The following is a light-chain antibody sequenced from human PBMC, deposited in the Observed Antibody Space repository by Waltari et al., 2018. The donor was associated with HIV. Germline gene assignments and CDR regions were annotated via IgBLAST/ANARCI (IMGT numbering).Light chain of an antibody. V-gene: IGKV3-15*01. CDR2: GAS. J-gene: IGKJ4*01. Sequence: EIVMTQSPATLSVSPGERVALSCRASQSVGSALAWYQQKPGQVPRLLIYGASTRATGVPARFSGSVSETEFTLTISSLQSEDFAVYYCQQYNKWPLTFGGGTKVEIK. CDR1: QSVGSA. CDR3: QQYNKWPLT.